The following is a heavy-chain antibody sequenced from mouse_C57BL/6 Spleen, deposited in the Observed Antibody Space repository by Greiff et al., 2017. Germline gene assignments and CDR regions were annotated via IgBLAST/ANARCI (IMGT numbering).Heavy chain of an antibody. CDR3: ARWGTITTVVARDAMDY. V-gene: IGHV1-9*01. CDR2: ILTGSGST. D-gene: IGHD1-1*01. J-gene: IGHJ4*01. CDR1: GYTFTGYW. Sequence: QVQLQQSGAELMKPGASVKLSCKATGYTFTGYWIEWVKQRPGHGLEWIGEILTGSGSTNYNEKFKGKATFTADTSSNTAYMHISSLTTEDSAIYLCARWGTITTVVARDAMDYWGQGTSVTVSS.